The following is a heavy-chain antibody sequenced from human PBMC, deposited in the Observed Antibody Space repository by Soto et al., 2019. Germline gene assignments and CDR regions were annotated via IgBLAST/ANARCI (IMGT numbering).Heavy chain of an antibody. CDR1: GGSFSGYY. CDR2: INHSGST. V-gene: IGHV4-34*01. CDR3: ARDEYYEYVWGSYRSPPTY. J-gene: IGHJ4*02. D-gene: IGHD3-16*02. Sequence: QVQLQQWGAGLLKPSETLSLTCAVYGGSFSGYYWSWIRQPPGKGLEWIGEINHSGSTNYNPSLNSHLPLSVGTSENPFDLKLSSVTAADTAVYYCARDEYYEYVWGSYRSPPTYWGQGTLVTVSS.